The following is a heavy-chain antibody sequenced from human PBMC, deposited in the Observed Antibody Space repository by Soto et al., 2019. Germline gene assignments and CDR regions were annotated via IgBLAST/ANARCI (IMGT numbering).Heavy chain of an antibody. CDR1: GGSISSFY. J-gene: IGHJ4*02. V-gene: IGHV4-4*07. CDR3: AGFGVGDRDDT. CDR2: IYSGGRN. Sequence: SETLSLTCTVSGGSISSFYWSWIRQPAGKGLEWIGRIYSGGRNNYNPSLKSRVTMSVDTSKNQFSLRLSSVTAADTAVYFCAGFGVGDRDDTWGQGTLVTVSS. D-gene: IGHD2-8*01.